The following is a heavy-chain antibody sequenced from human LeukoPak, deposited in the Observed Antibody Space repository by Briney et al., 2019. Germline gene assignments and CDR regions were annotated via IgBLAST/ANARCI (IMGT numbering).Heavy chain of an antibody. CDR3: TRDPRLTDY. Sequence: GGSLRLSCAASGFPFSSYAMSWVRQAPGKGLEWVSGLSGSGGTTYYADSVKGRFTISRDNAKNSLYLQMNSLRDDDTAVYYCTRDPRLTDYWGQGTLVTVSS. V-gene: IGHV3-23*01. CDR1: GFPFSSYA. J-gene: IGHJ4*02. CDR2: LSGSGGTT.